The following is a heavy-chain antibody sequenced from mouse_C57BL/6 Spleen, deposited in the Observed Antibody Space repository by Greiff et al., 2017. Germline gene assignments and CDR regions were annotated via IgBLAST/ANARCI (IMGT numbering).Heavy chain of an antibody. CDR2: ISGGGGNT. CDR3: ARHHSNYVDYAMDY. CDR1: GFNFSSYT. V-gene: IGHV5-9*01. Sequence: EVMLVESGGGLVKPGGSLKLSCAASGFNFSSYTMSWVRQTPEKRLEWVATISGGGGNTYYPASVKGRFTISRDNAKNTLYLQMSSLRSEDTALYYCARHHSNYVDYAMDYWGQGTSVTVSS. D-gene: IGHD2-5*01. J-gene: IGHJ4*01.